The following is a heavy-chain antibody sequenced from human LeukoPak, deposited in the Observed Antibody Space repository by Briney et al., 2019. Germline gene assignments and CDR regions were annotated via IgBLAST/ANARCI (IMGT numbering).Heavy chain of an antibody. V-gene: IGHV4-30-2*01. J-gene: IGHJ4*02. D-gene: IGHD5-12*01. CDR1: GGSISSGGYS. Sequence: PSQTLSLTCAVSGGSISSGGYSWSWIRQPPGKGLEWIGYIYHSGSTYYNPSLKSRVTISVDRSKNQFSLKLSSVTAANTAVYYCARGGMVATSFDYWGQGTLVTVSS. CDR3: ARGGMVATSFDY. CDR2: IYHSGST.